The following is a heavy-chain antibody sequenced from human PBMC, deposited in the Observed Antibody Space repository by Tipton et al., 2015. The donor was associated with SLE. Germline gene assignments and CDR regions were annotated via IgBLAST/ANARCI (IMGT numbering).Heavy chain of an antibody. J-gene: IGHJ4*02. Sequence: TLSLTCTVSGGSISSYYWSWIRQPAGKGLEWIGRIYSSGTTNYYPSLKSRVTMSVDTSKNRFSLKLSSVTAADTAVYYCARSAIFGVIMGGYFDYWGQGTLVTVSS. CDR2: IYSSGTT. V-gene: IGHV4-4*07. D-gene: IGHD3-3*01. CDR3: ARSAIFGVIMGGYFDY. CDR1: GGSISSYY.